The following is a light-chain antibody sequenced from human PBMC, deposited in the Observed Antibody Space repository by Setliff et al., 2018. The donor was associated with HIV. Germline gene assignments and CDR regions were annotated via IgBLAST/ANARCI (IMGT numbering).Light chain of an antibody. CDR1: SSDVGGHYS. CDR3: SSYTTSSTLYV. CDR2: DVI. J-gene: IGLJ1*01. V-gene: IGLV2-14*03. Sequence: QSALTQPASVSGSPGQSITISCTGISSDVGGHYSVSWYQQHPGKAPKFMIYDVINRPSGVSNRFSGSRSGNTASLTISGLQVEDEADYYCSSYTTSSTLYVFGPGTKVTVL.